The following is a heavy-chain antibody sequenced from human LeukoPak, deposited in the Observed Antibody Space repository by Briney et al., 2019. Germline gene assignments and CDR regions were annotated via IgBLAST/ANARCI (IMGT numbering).Heavy chain of an antibody. CDR1: GGSISAIPYY. CDR3: ARSHFYGSGVDS. CDR2: VYYPGSP. V-gene: IGHV4-39*01. D-gene: IGHD3-10*01. Sequence: SETLSLTCTIFGGSISAIPYYRGWIRQPPGKGLEWIGSVYYPGSPYYSPSLKTRVTISVDTPENQFSLKLSSVTAADTAVYFCARSHFYGSGVDSWGQGTLVTVSS. J-gene: IGHJ5*01.